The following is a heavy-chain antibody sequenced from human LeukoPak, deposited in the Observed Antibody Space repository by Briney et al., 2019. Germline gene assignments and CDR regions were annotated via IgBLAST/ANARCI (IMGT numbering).Heavy chain of an antibody. D-gene: IGHD3-22*01. CDR1: GFTFSDYY. Sequence: PGGSLRLSCAASGFTFSDYYMSWIRQAPGKGLEWVSYISSSGSTIYYADSVKGRFTISRDNAKNSLYLQMNSLRAEDTAVYYCARVSYYDSSGYYPTDAFDIWGQGTMVTVSS. CDR3: ARVSYYDSSGYYPTDAFDI. V-gene: IGHV3-11*01. J-gene: IGHJ3*02. CDR2: ISSSGSTI.